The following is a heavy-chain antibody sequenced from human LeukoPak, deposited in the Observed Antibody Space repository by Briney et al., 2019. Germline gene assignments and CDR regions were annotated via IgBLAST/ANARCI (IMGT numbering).Heavy chain of an antibody. D-gene: IGHD3-22*01. CDR2: ISGSGGST. Sequence: GGSLRLSCAASGFTFSSYAMGWVRQAPEKGLEWVSTISGSGGSTYYADSVKGRLTISRDNSKNTLYLEMNNLRAEDTAVYYCAKARSGYDYQVEYWGQGTLVTVSS. J-gene: IGHJ4*02. CDR3: AKARSGYDYQVEY. CDR1: GFTFSSYA. V-gene: IGHV3-23*01.